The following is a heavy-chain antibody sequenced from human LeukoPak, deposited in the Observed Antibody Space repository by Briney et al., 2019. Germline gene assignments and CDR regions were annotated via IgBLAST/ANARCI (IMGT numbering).Heavy chain of an antibody. D-gene: IGHD3-3*01. V-gene: IGHV3-30*18. J-gene: IGHJ6*02. Sequence: PGRSLRLSCAASGFTFSSYGMHWVRQAPGKGLEWVAVISYDGSNKYYADSVKGRFTISRDNSKNTLYLQVNSLRAEDTAVYYCAKGASPRNYDFWSGYYYYYGMDVWGQGTTVTVSS. CDR3: AKGASPRNYDFWSGYYYYYGMDV. CDR1: GFTFSSYG. CDR2: ISYDGSNK.